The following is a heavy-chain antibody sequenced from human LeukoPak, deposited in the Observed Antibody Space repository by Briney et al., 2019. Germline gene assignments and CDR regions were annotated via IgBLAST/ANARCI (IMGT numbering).Heavy chain of an antibody. J-gene: IGHJ4*02. D-gene: IGHD2-21*01. V-gene: IGHV6-1*01. CDR2: TYYRSKWYN. CDR3: ARGYRGVLWWRHYFDY. CDR1: GDSVSSNSAA. Sequence: QTLSLTCAISGDSVSSNSAAWNWIRQSPSRGLEWLGRTYYRSKWYNDNAVCVESRITITPDTSKNKFSLKLSSVTAADTAVYYCARGYRGVLWWRHYFDYWGQGTLVTVSS.